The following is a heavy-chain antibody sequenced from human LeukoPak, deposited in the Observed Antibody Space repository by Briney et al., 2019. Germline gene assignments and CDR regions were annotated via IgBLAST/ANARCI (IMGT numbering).Heavy chain of an antibody. Sequence: ASVKVSCKASGYTFTGYYMHWVRQAPGQGLGWMGWINPNSGGTNYAQKFQGRVTMTRDTSISTAYMELSRLRSDDTAVYYCARSPPYSSGWSNWFDPWGQGTLVTVSS. CDR3: ARSPPYSSGWSNWFDP. CDR1: GYTFTGYY. CDR2: INPNSGGT. J-gene: IGHJ5*02. D-gene: IGHD6-19*01. V-gene: IGHV1-2*02.